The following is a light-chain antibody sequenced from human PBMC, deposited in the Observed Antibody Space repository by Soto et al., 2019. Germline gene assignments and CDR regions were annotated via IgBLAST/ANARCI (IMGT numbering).Light chain of an antibody. CDR3: QQYNNWPPWK. J-gene: IGKJ1*01. CDR2: DAS. Sequence: EIFLTQSPDTLSLSPGERATLSCRASQSVSIYLAWYQQKPGQAPRLLIYDASNRATGIPARFSGSGSGTEFTLTISSLQPEDFAVYYCQQYNNWPPWKFGQGTKVDIK. V-gene: IGKV3-11*01. CDR1: QSVSIY.